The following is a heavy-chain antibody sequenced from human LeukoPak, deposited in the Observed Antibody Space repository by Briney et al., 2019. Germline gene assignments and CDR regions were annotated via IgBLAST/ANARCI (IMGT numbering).Heavy chain of an antibody. V-gene: IGHV3-48*03. J-gene: IGHJ4*02. Sequence: GGSLRLSCAASGFTFSSYEMNWVRQAPGKGLEWVSYISSSGSTIYYADSVKGRFTISRDNAKNSLYLQMDSLRAEDTAVYYCASGGSSWYSFDYWGQGTLVTVSS. D-gene: IGHD6-13*01. CDR2: ISSSGSTI. CDR1: GFTFSSYE. CDR3: ASGGSSWYSFDY.